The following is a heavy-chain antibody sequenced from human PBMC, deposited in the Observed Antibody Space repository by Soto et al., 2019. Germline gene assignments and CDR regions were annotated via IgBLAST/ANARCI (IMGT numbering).Heavy chain of an antibody. D-gene: IGHD1-7*01. CDR2: ISYDGSYQ. CDR1: GFTFSSDG. V-gene: IGHV3-30*18. J-gene: IGHJ3*01. Sequence: GGSLRLSCSASGFTFSSDGMHWVRQAPGKGLEWVAVISYDGSYQYYVDSVKGRFTISRDNSKNTLYLQMNSLRAEDTAVYYCAKDEISKTIRGDAFNFWGQGTMVTVSS. CDR3: AKDEISKTIRGDAFNF.